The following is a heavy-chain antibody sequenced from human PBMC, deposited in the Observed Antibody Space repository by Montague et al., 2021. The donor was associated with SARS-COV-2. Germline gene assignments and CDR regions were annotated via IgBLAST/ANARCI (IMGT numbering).Heavy chain of an antibody. CDR2: ISRSSSYI. J-gene: IGHJ6*02. CDR3: ATSYGSVVSYYYYGMDV. V-gene: IGHV3-21*01. Sequence: SLRLSCAASGLTFSRYSMNWVRQAPGKGLEWVSSISRSSSYIYYADSVKGRFTISRDNAKNSLYLQMYSLRAEDTAVYFCATSYGSVVSYYYYGMDVWGQGTTVTVSS. CDR1: GLTFSRYS. D-gene: IGHD5-18*01.